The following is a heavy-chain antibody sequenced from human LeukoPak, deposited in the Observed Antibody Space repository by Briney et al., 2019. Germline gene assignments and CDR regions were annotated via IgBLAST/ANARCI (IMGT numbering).Heavy chain of an antibody. D-gene: IGHD2/OR15-2a*01. CDR3: AKESNPLDV. V-gene: IGHV3-23*01. J-gene: IGHJ6*04. Sequence: GGSLRLSCVASGCTYSNYAMTWVRQAPGKGLEWVSAISSSGHATYYADSVKGRFTISRDNPKNTLYLQMNSLRVEDTALYYCAKESNPLDVWGKGTTVTVSS. CDR1: GCTYSNYA. CDR2: ISSSGHAT.